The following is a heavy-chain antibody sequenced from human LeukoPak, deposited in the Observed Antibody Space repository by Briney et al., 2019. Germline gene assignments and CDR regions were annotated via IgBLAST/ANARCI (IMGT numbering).Heavy chain of an antibody. V-gene: IGHV1-69*05. D-gene: IGHD1-26*01. Sequence: GASVKVSCQASGGTFSSYAISWVRQAPGQGLECMGGIIPIFGTANYAQKFQGRVTITTDESTSTAYMELSSLRSEDTAVYYCARVAIRYSGSYAALDYWGRGTLVTVSS. CDR2: IIPIFGTA. CDR1: GGTFSSYA. CDR3: ARVAIRYSGSYAALDY. J-gene: IGHJ4*02.